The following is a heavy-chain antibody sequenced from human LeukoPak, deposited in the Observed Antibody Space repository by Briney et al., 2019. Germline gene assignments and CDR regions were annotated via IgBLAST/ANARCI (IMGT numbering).Heavy chain of an antibody. J-gene: IGHJ4*02. Sequence: SQTLSLTCTASGGSISSGSYYWSWIRQPAGKGLEWIGRIYTSGSTNYNPSLKSRVTISVDTSKNQFSLKLSSVTAADTAVYYCASRVIFGVVIRDYWGQGTLVTVSS. V-gene: IGHV4-61*02. CDR1: GGSISSGSYY. CDR3: ASRVIFGVVIRDY. CDR2: IYTSGST. D-gene: IGHD3-3*01.